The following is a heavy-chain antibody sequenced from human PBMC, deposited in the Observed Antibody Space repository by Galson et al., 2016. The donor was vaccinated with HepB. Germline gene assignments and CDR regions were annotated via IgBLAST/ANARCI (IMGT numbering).Heavy chain of an antibody. CDR2: ISRDGDM. V-gene: IGHV3-69-1*01. J-gene: IGHJ6*03. D-gene: IGHD3-3*01. CDR1: GFSFSDFN. Sequence: YLRLSCAASGFSFSDFNMNWVRQVPGKGLEWVSSISRDGDMSYSDSLKARFIVSRDDADNSLYLHIRRLRAEDTAVYYCARQGWVLYTTFGHYNYYMDVWGNGTTVTVSS. CDR3: ARQGWVLYTTFGHYNYYMDV.